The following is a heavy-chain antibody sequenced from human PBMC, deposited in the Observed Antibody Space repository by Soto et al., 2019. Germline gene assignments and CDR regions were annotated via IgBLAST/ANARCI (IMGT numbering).Heavy chain of an antibody. J-gene: IGHJ4*02. CDR3: AAMTTVVTPTFDY. Sequence: ASAKVSCKFSGYTLIELSIHWVRQAHGKGLEWMGGFDPEGGERVYAQKFQGRVTMTEDTSTDTASMELSSLRSEDTAVYYCAAMTTVVTPTFDYWGQGTLVTVSS. CDR2: FDPEGGER. D-gene: IGHD4-17*01. CDR1: GYTLIELS. V-gene: IGHV1-24*01.